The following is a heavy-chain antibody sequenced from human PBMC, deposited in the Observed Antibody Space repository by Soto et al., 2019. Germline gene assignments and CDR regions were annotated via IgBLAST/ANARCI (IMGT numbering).Heavy chain of an antibody. CDR1: GFSFDDYA. Sequence: GGSLRLSCAASGFSFDDYAMHWVRQAPGKGLEWVSGLTGSGATTYYADSVKGRFTISRDNSKNTLYLQMNTLRAEDTALYHCAKSEEASGLLTTDNHYWGQGTLVTVSS. J-gene: IGHJ4*02. V-gene: IGHV3-23*01. D-gene: IGHD3-3*01. CDR3: AKSEEASGLLTTDNHY. CDR2: LTGSGATT.